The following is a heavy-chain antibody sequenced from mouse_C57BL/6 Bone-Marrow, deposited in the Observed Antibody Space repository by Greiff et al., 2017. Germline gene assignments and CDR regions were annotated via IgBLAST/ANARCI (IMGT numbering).Heavy chain of an antibody. CDR3: TRYPLSTAVVEGFAY. Sequence: VQLQQSGTVLARPGASVKMSCKTSGYTFTSYWMHWVKQRPGQGLEWIGAIYPGNSDTSYNPKFKGKAKLTAVSSASTAYMELSSLTNEDSAVXYCTRYPLSTAVVEGFAYWGQGTLVTVSA. J-gene: IGHJ3*01. CDR2: IYPGNSDT. CDR1: GYTFTSYW. V-gene: IGHV1-5*01. D-gene: IGHD1-1*01.